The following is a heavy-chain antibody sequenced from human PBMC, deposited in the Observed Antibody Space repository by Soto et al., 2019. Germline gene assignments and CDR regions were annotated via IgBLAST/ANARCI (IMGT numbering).Heavy chain of an antibody. J-gene: IGHJ5*02. Sequence: SETLSLTCTVSGGSISSYYWSWIRQPPGKGLEWIGYIYYSGSTNYNPSLKSRVTISVDTSKNQFSLKLSSVTAADTAVYYCARDLGGITMVRGPQGWFDPWGQGTLVTVS. D-gene: IGHD3-10*01. CDR1: GGSISSYY. V-gene: IGHV4-59*01. CDR2: IYYSGST. CDR3: ARDLGGITMVRGPQGWFDP.